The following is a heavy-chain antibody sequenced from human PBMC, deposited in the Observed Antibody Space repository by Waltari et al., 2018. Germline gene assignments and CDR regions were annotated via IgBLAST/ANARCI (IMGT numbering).Heavy chain of an antibody. V-gene: IGHV3-48*01. CDR3: ARGGGSSPYWYFDL. J-gene: IGHJ2*01. CDR2: ISSSISTI. Sequence: EVQLVESGGGLVQPGGSLRLSCAASGFTFSSYSMNWVRQAPGKGLEWVSYISSSISTIYYADSVKGRFTISRDNAKNSLYLQMNSLRAEDTAVYYCARGGGSSPYWYFDLWGRGTLVTVSS. CDR1: GFTFSSYS. D-gene: IGHD6-13*01.